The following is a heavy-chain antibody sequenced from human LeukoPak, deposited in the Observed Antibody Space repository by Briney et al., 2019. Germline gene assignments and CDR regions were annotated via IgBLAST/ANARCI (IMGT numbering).Heavy chain of an antibody. Sequence: GGSLRLSCAASGFTFSDYYMSWIRQAPGKGLEWVSAISGSGGNTYYADSVKGRFTISRDNSKNTLYLQMNSLRAEDAAVYYCANEYSKGDIWGQGTVVTVSS. J-gene: IGHJ3*02. V-gene: IGHV3-23*01. CDR1: GFTFSDYY. D-gene: IGHD4-11*01. CDR3: ANEYSKGDI. CDR2: ISGSGGNT.